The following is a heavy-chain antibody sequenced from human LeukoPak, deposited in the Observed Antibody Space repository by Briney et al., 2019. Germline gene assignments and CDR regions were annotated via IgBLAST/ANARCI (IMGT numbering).Heavy chain of an antibody. CDR3: ARHSGYSSSWYYYGMDV. J-gene: IGHJ6*02. D-gene: IGHD6-13*01. CDR2: IYYSGST. CDR1: GGSISSSSYY. Sequence: SETLSLTCTVSGGSISSSSYYWGWIRQPPGKGLEWIGSIYYSGSTYYNPSLKSRVTISVGTSKNQFSLKLSSVTAADTAVYYCARHSGYSSSWYYYGMDVWGQGTTVTVSS. V-gene: IGHV4-39*01.